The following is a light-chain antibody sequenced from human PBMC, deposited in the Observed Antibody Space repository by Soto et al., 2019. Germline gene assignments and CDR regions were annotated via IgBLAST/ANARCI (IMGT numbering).Light chain of an antibody. J-gene: IGLJ1*01. CDR3: QSYDSSLSASEV. Sequence: QPVLTQPPSVSGAPGQRVTISCTGSSSNIGAGYDVHWYQQLPGTAPKLIIYGNSNRPSGVPDRFSGSKSGTSASLAITGLQAEDEADYYCQSYDSSLSASEVFGTGTKLTVL. CDR2: GNS. CDR1: SSNIGAGYD. V-gene: IGLV1-40*01.